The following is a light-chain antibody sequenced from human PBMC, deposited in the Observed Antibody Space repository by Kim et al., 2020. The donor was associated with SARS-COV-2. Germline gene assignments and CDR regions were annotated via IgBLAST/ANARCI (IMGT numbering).Light chain of an antibody. CDR3: QQYNNWPPELT. V-gene: IGKV3-15*01. J-gene: IGKJ4*01. Sequence: PGEGATLTCRASQSVSSNLAWYQQKPGQAPRLLIYGASTRATGIPARFSGSGSGTEFTLTISSLQSEDFAVYYCQQYNNWPPELTFGGGTKLEI. CDR2: GAS. CDR1: QSVSSN.